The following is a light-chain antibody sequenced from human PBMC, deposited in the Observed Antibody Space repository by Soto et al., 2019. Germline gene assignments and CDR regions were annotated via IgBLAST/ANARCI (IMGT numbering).Light chain of an antibody. CDR1: NSNIGSNT. Sequence: QSVLTQPPSASGTPGQRVTISCSGSNSNIGSNTVNWYQQLPGTAPKLLIYSNNQRPSGVPDRFSGSKSGTSASLALSGLQSEDEADYYCAAWDDNLNGPHWVFGGGTKLTVL. V-gene: IGLV1-44*01. CDR3: AAWDDNLNGPHWV. J-gene: IGLJ3*02. CDR2: SNN.